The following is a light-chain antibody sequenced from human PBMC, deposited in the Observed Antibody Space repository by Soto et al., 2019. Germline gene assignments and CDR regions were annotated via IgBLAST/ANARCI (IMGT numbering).Light chain of an antibody. CDR3: QQYVTSPAIT. Sequence: EIVLTQSPATLSLSPVERATLSCRASQSVSSHLAWFQQRPGQAPRLLIYDASNRATGTPDRFSGTGSETAFTLAISRLEPGDFAVYYCQQYVTSPAITFGQGTRLEIK. V-gene: IGKV3-20*01. CDR1: QSVSSH. CDR2: DAS. J-gene: IGKJ5*01.